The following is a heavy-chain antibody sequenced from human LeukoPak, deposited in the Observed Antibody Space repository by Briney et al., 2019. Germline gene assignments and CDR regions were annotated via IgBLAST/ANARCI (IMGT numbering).Heavy chain of an antibody. D-gene: IGHD3-22*01. Sequence: GGSLRLSCAASGFTFSSYWMSWVRQAPGRGLEWVANIRPDGSEKYYVDSVRGRFTISRDNAKNSLYLQMNSLRAEDTAVYYCARPNGYSIGYYYDLTWDYWGQGTLVTVPS. J-gene: IGHJ4*02. V-gene: IGHV3-7*04. CDR1: GFTFSSYW. CDR2: IRPDGSEK. CDR3: ARPNGYSIGYYYDLTWDY.